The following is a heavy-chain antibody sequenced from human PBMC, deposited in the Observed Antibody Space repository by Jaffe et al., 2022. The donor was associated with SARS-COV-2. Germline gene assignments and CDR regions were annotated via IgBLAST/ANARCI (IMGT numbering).Heavy chain of an antibody. CDR2: ISYDGSNK. D-gene: IGHD1-26*01. V-gene: IGHV3-30*18. J-gene: IGHJ4*02. Sequence: QVQLVESGGGVVQPGRSLRLSCAASGFTFSSYGMHWVRQAPGKGLEWVAVISYDGSNKYYADSVKGRFTISRDNSKNTLYLQMNSLRAEDTAVYYCAKSETRVGAPHADWGQGTLVTVSS. CDR3: AKSETRVGAPHAD. CDR1: GFTFSSYG.